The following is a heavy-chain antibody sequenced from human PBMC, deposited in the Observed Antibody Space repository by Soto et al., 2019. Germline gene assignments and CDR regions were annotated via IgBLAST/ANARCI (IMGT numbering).Heavy chain of an antibody. V-gene: IGHV1-18*01. J-gene: IGHJ4*02. Sequence: QVQLVQSGAEVKKPGASVKVSCKASGYTFTSYGISWVRQAPGQGLEWMGWISAYYGNTNYAQKLQGRVTMTTDTSTSTAYMELRSLRSDDTAVYYCARDWLRGYSSSWDEGDYFDSWGQGTLVTVAS. CDR3: ARDWLRGYSSSWDEGDYFDS. CDR2: ISAYYGNT. D-gene: IGHD6-13*01. CDR1: GYTFTSYG.